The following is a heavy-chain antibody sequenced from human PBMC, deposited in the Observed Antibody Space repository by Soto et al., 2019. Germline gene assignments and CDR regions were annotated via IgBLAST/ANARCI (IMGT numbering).Heavy chain of an antibody. CDR3: ARGGNYNCAY. Sequence: EVQLVESGGGLVQPGGSLRLSCAASGFTFSTYWMNWVRQAPGKGLEWVANIKPDGSGSQYVDSVKGRFIISRDNDKNSLYLQMNGLRAEDTAVYYCARGGNYNCAYWGQGTLVTVSP. V-gene: IGHV3-7*01. CDR2: IKPDGSGS. J-gene: IGHJ4*02. CDR1: GFTFSTYW. D-gene: IGHD3-10*01.